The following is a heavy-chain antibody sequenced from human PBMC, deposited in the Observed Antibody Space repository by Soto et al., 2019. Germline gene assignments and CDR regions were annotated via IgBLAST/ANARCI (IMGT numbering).Heavy chain of an antibody. CDR3: ERRGYGSRWPNVYMDV. V-gene: IGHV3-64*01. Sequence: EAQLVESGGGLVQPGGSLRLSCAASGFTFSNYEMHWVRQAPGKGLEYVSGISNNGAHTDYAKSVKGRFTISRDNSEHTLYLKMGSVRAGDMGLYYCERRGYGSRWPNVYMDVWGKGTTVTGSS. CDR2: ISNNGAHT. D-gene: IGHD6-13*01. CDR1: GFTFSNYE. J-gene: IGHJ6*03.